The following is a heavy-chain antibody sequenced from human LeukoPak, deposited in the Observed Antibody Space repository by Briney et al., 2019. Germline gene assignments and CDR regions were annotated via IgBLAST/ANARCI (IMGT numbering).Heavy chain of an antibody. J-gene: IGHJ4*02. CDR3: ARSLGGGVEMATVRLFDY. CDR1: GFTFSSCG. CDR2: ISTSSTYM. D-gene: IGHD5-24*01. V-gene: IGHV3-21*06. Sequence: GGSLRLSCAASGFTFSSCGMNWVRQAPGKGLEWVSSISTSSTYMSYTDSVRGRFTISRDNAKNSLYLQMNSLRAEDTAVYYCARSLGGGVEMATVRLFDYWGQGTLVTVSS.